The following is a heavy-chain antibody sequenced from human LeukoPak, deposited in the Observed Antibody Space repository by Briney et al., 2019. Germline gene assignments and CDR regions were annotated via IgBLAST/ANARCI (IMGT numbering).Heavy chain of an antibody. CDR3: AKGQELDDGVFDS. CDR1: GFTFSRIA. D-gene: IGHD1-1*01. Sequence: GGSLRLSCAASGFTFSRIAMSWVRQAPGKGLEWVSAIRSNGETVYNADSVKGRFTVSRDNSRQTLFLQMSSLRVKDTATYYCAKGQELDDGVFDSWGQGTLVTVSS. V-gene: IGHV3-23*01. J-gene: IGHJ4*02. CDR2: IRSNGETV.